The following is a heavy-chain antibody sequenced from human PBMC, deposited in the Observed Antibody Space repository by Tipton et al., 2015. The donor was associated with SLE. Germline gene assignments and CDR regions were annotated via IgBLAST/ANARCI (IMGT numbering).Heavy chain of an antibody. CDR1: GGSISSSSYY. V-gene: IGHV4-39*07. CDR2: IYYSGST. J-gene: IGHJ5*02. D-gene: IGHD2-15*01. CDR3: ARDTSCSGGSCYGWFDP. Sequence: TLSLTCTVSGGSISSSSYYWGWIRQPPGKGLEWIGSIYYSGSTYYNPSLKSRVTISVDTSKNQFSLKLSSVTAADTAVYYCARDTSCSGGSCYGWFDPWGQGTLVMVSS.